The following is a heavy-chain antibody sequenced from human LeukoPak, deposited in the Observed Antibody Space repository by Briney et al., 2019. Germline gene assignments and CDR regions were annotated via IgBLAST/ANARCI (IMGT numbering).Heavy chain of an antibody. CDR3: ARQSVQVATIFDF. CDR2: IYSSGSI. D-gene: IGHD5-24*01. V-gene: IGHV4-59*10. J-gene: IGHJ4*02. CDR1: GGSFSGYY. Sequence: PSETLSLTCAVYGGSFSGYYWSWIRQPAGKGLEWIGRIYSSGSINYNPSLKSRVTMSVDTSNNQFSLKLSSVTAADTAVYYCARQSVQVATIFDFWGQGTLVTVSS.